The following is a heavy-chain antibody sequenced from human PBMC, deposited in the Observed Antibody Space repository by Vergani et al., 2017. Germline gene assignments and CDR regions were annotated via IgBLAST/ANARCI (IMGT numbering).Heavy chain of an antibody. CDR3: ARDNQAVPARYIDYYYYMDV. Sequence: QVQLQESGPGLVKPSETLSLTCTVSGGSVSSGSYYWSWIRQPPGKGLEWIGYIYYSGSTNYNPSLKSRVTISVDTSKNQFSLKLSSVTAADTAVYYCARDNQAVPARYIDYYYYMDVWGKGP. CDR1: GGSVSSGSYY. CDR2: IYYSGST. D-gene: IGHD2-2*01. J-gene: IGHJ6*03. V-gene: IGHV4-61*01.